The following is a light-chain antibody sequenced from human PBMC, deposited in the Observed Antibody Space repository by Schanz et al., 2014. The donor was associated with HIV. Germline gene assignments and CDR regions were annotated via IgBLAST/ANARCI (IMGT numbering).Light chain of an antibody. CDR1: SSDVGSYNL. V-gene: IGLV2-23*02. J-gene: IGLJ3*02. CDR2: EVS. Sequence: QSVLTQPASVSGSPGQSITISCTGTSSDVGSYNLLSWYQQHPGKTPKLMIYEVSKRPSGVPDRFSGSKSGNTASLTVSGLQAEDEADYYCCSSAGSSTFEVFGGGTKLTVL. CDR3: CSSAGSSTFEV.